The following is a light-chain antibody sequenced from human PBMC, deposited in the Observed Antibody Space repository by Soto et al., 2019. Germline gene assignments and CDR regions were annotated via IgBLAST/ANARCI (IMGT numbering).Light chain of an antibody. Sequence: EVVLTQSPGTLSLSPGERATLPCRASQSVSSSLAWYQQKPGQAPRLLIYGASTRATGIPARFSGSGSGTEFTLTISSLQSEDFAVYYCQQYNNWPRTFGQGTKVDIK. CDR1: QSVSSS. CDR2: GAS. CDR3: QQYNNWPRT. J-gene: IGKJ1*01. V-gene: IGKV3-15*01.